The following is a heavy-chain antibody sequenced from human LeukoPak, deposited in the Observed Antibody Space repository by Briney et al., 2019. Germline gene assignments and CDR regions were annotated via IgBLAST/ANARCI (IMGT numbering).Heavy chain of an antibody. CDR3: APLPAAMKGHGWFDP. CDR2: MNYGGST. Sequence: SETLSLTCTASGGSISSSTYYWAWIRQPPGKGLEWIGSMNYGGSTYYNPSLKSRVTISVDTSKNQVSLKLSSVTAADTAVYYCAPLPAAMKGHGWFDPWGQGTLVTVSS. J-gene: IGHJ5*02. V-gene: IGHV4-39*01. D-gene: IGHD2-2*01. CDR1: GGSISSSTYY.